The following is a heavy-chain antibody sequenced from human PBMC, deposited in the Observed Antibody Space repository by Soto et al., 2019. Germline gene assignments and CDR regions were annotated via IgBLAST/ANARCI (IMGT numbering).Heavy chain of an antibody. CDR3: AKDRYQPLGP. CDR1: AFSFSTSW. V-gene: IGHV3-23*01. J-gene: IGHJ5*02. Sequence: GGSLRLSCAASAFSFSTSWMHWVRQAPGEGLEWVSRINPGGSSIYYADSVKGRFTISRDNSKNTLYLQMNSLRAEDTAVYYCAKDRYQPLGPWGQGTLVTVSS. D-gene: IGHD2-2*01. CDR2: INPGGSSI.